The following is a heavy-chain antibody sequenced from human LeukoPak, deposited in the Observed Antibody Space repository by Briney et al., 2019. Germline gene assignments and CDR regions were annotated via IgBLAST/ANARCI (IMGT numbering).Heavy chain of an antibody. D-gene: IGHD5-12*01. CDR2: ISYSGST. V-gene: IGHV4-59*01. CDR3: ASVAHYYYYGMDV. CDR1: GGSISSYY. J-gene: IGHJ6*02. Sequence: PSETLSLTCTVSGGSISSYYWSWIRQPPGKGLEWIGYISYSGSTDYNPSLKSRVTISVDTSKNQFSLNLNSVTAADTAVYYCASVAHYYYYGMDVWGQGTTVTVSS.